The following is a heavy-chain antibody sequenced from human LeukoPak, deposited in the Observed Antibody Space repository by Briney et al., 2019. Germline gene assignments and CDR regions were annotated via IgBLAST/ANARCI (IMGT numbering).Heavy chain of an antibody. D-gene: IGHD1-14*01. V-gene: IGHV3-21*01. CDR2: TSSSSSNI. CDR1: GFTFTSYS. CDR3: AKKRITDEDRGNYLDY. Sequence: PGGSLRLSCAASGFTFTSYSMNSAPHAPGNGPACHSPTSSSSSNIYYADSVKGRFTISRDNAKNSLFPEMSSLRAEDTAVYYCAKKRITDEDRGNYLDYWGQGTLVTVSS. J-gene: IGHJ4*02.